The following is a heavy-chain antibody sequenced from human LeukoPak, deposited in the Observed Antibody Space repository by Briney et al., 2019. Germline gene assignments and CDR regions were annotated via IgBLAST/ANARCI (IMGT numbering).Heavy chain of an antibody. CDR1: GFTFSSYG. J-gene: IGHJ4*02. D-gene: IGHD6-19*01. Sequence: GRSLRLSCAASGFTFSSYGMHWVRQAPGKGLEWVAVIWYDGSNKYYADSVKGRFTISRDNSKNTLYLQMNSLRAEDTAVYYCARDEVAVTGTFDYWGQGTLVTVSS. CDR3: ARDEVAVTGTFDY. CDR2: IWYDGSNK. V-gene: IGHV3-33*01.